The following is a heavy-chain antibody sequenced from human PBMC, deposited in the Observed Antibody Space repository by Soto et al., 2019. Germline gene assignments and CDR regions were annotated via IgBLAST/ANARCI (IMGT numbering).Heavy chain of an antibody. CDR3: ARQGSYGSSFDD. D-gene: IGHD3-10*01. CDR2: INAGNGNT. CDR1: GYTFTSYA. Sequence: ASVKVSCKASGYTFTSYAMHWVRQAPGQRLEWMGWINAGNGNTKYSQKFKGRVTITRDTSASTAYMELSSLRSEDTAVYYCARQGSYGSSFDDWGQGTLVTVSS. V-gene: IGHV1-3*01. J-gene: IGHJ4*02.